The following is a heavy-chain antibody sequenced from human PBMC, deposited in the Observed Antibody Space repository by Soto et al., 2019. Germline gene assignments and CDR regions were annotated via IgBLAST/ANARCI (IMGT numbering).Heavy chain of an antibody. CDR3: AKVAERSMITFGGVIAD. CDR2: ISFDEKIQ. J-gene: IGHJ4*02. CDR1: GFTFNTYG. V-gene: IGHV3-30*18. Sequence: QVPLVESGGGVVQPGRTLRLSCAASGFTFNTYGMHWVRQAPGKGLEWVAVISFDEKIQYYADSVKGRFTISRDTSKNTMSLQMDSLRPEDTAVYYCAKVAERSMITFGGVIADWGQGTLVTVSS. D-gene: IGHD3-16*02.